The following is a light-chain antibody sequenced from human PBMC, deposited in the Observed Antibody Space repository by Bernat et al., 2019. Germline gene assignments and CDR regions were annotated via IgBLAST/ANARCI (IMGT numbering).Light chain of an antibody. CDR2: EDN. J-gene: IGLJ1*01. Sequence: NFMLTQPHSVSESPGKTVTISCTRSSGSIASNYVQWYQQRPGSSPTTVIYEDNQRPSGVPDRFSGSIDSSSNSASLTISGLKTEDEADYYCQSYDSSHRSVFGTVTKVTVL. CDR1: SGSIASNY. V-gene: IGLV6-57*01. CDR3: QSYDSSHRSV.